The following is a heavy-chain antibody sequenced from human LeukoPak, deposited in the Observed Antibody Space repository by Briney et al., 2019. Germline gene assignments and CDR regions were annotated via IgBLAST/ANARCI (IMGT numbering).Heavy chain of an antibody. CDR2: ISGRGGST. CDR1: GFTFSSYA. CDR3: AKLYSSGWLGLSS. Sequence: GGSLRLSCAASGFTFSSYAMSWVRQAPGKGLEWVSAISGRGGSTYYADSVKGRFTISRDNSKNTLYLQMNNLRAEDTAVYYCAKLYSSGWLGLSSWGQGTLVTVSS. J-gene: IGHJ5*02. D-gene: IGHD6-19*01. V-gene: IGHV3-23*01.